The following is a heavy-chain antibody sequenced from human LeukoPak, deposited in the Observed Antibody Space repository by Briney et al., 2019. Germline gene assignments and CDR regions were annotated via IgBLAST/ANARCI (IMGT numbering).Heavy chain of an antibody. D-gene: IGHD3-22*01. CDR2: IYYSGST. Sequence: PSETLSLTCTVSGGSISSYYWSWIRQPPGKGLEWIGYIYYSGSTNYNPSLKSRVTISVDTFKNQFSLKLSSVTAADTAVYYCARVSNFRWLYFDYWGQGTLVTVSS. V-gene: IGHV4-59*01. CDR3: ARVSNFRWLYFDY. J-gene: IGHJ4*02. CDR1: GGSISSYY.